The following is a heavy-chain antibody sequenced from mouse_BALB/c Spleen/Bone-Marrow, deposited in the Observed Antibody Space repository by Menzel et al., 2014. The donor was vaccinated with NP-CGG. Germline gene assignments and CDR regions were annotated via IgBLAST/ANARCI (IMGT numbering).Heavy chain of an antibody. CDR3: ARDDYDDYYAIDY. D-gene: IGHD2-4*01. J-gene: IGHJ4*01. V-gene: IGHV14-3*02. CDR1: GFNIKDTY. CDR2: IDPANGNT. Sequence: EVQLQQSGPELVKPGASVKLSCTASGFNIKDTYMHWVKQRPEQGLEWIGRIDPANGNTKYDQKFQDKATITTDTSSNTAYLQLSSLTSEDTAVYYCARDDYDDYYAIDYWGQGTSVTVSS.